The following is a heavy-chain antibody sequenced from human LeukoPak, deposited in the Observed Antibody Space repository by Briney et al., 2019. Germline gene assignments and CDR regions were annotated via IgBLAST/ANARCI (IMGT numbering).Heavy chain of an antibody. CDR1: GGSISSYY. J-gene: IGHJ6*03. CDR3: ARSNYYDSSGYLYYYFYYMDV. Sequence: SETLPLTCTVSGGSISSYYWSWIRQPPGKGLEWIGYIYYSGSTNYNPSLKSRVTISVDTSKNRFSLKLSSVTAADTAVYYCARSNYYDSSGYLYYYFYYMDVWGKGTTVTVSS. V-gene: IGHV4-59*01. CDR2: IYYSGST. D-gene: IGHD3-22*01.